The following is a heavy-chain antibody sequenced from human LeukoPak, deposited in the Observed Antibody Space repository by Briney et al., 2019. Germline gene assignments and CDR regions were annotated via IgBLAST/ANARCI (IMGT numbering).Heavy chain of an antibody. J-gene: IGHJ4*02. CDR3: ARSGYFDSSGYYIDY. V-gene: IGHV4-39*07. Sequence: SETLSLTCTVSGGSISSSSYYWGWIRQPPGKGLEWIGSIYYSGSTYYNPSLKSRVTISLDTSKNQFSLKLSSVTAADTAVYYCARSGYFDSSGYYIDYWGQGSLVTVSS. CDR1: GGSISSSSYY. D-gene: IGHD3-22*01. CDR2: IYYSGST.